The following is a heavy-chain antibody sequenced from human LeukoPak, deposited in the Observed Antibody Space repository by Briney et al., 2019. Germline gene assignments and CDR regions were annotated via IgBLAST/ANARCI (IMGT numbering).Heavy chain of an antibody. D-gene: IGHD4-17*01. J-gene: IGHJ3*02. Sequence: TGGSLRLSCAASGFTFSSYWMSWVRQAPGKGLEWVANIKQDGSEKYYVDSVKGRFTISRDNAKNSLYLQMNSLRAEDTAVYYCATWGTVTVTKGYNAFDIWGQGTMVTVSS. CDR2: IKQDGSEK. CDR1: GFTFSSYW. V-gene: IGHV3-7*01. CDR3: ATWGTVTVTKGYNAFDI.